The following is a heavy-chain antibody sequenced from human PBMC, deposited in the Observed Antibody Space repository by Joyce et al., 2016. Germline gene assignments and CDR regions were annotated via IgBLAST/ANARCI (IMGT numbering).Heavy chain of an antibody. CDR1: GFSFSGYW. D-gene: IGHD6-6*01. CDR2: INTDGSST. Sequence: EVQLVESGGGLVQPGGSLRLSCAASGFSFSGYWIHWVRQAPGKGLVWVSRINTDGSSTRFADSVKGRGTNPRDNAKTTRHLQMNSMRAEGTAMNDWVRGISTRPGGHNWFDPWGQGTLVTVSS. V-gene: IGHV3-74*01. J-gene: IGHJ5*02. CDR3: VRGISTRPGGHNWFDP.